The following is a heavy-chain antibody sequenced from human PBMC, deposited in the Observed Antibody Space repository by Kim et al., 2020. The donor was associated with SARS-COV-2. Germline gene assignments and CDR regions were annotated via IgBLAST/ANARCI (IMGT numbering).Heavy chain of an antibody. CDR3: ARLIGSSWYTRRFDP. J-gene: IGHJ5*02. Sequence: PSLKSRVTISVDTSKNQFSLKVSSVTAADTAVYYCARLIGSSWYTRRFDPWGQGTLVTVSS. D-gene: IGHD6-13*01. V-gene: IGHV4-59*01.